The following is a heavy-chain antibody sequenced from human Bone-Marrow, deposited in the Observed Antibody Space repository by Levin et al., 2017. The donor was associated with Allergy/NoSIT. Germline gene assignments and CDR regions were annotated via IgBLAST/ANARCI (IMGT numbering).Heavy chain of an antibody. CDR2: ISGSTGST. Sequence: GESLKISCAASGFTFSNYAMNWVRQAPGKGLEWVSSISGSTGSTFYADSVRGRFTISRDNSKNTVFLQMNRLRTEDTALYYCAKDRALFNGMDVWGQGTTVTVSS. CDR1: GFTFSNYA. V-gene: IGHV3-23*01. J-gene: IGHJ6*02. CDR3: AKDRALFNGMDV. D-gene: IGHD3-10*01.